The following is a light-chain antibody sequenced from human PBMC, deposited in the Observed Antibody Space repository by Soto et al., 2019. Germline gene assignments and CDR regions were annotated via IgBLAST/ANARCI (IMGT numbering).Light chain of an antibody. J-gene: IGKJ4*01. CDR1: KSVSNN. Sequence: EIAMTQSPDTLSVSPGERAILSCRASKSVSNNLAWYQQKPGQAPRLLIYGASTRATGIPARFSGGRSGTEFTLSISSLQSEDFAIYYCQQYNNWPPLTFGGGTKVEIK. CDR2: GAS. V-gene: IGKV3-15*01. CDR3: QQYNNWPPLT.